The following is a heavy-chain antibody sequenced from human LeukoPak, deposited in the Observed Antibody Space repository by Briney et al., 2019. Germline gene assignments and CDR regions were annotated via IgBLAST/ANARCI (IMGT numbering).Heavy chain of an antibody. CDR1: GGSFSSYY. CDR2: IYYSGST. CDR3: ARHSGSGTSYDY. Sequence: LRLSCAVYGGSFSSYYWSWIRQPPGKGLEWIGYIYYSGSTNYNPSLKSRVTISVDTSKNQFSLKLSSVTAADTAVYYCARHSGSGTSYDYWGQGTLVTVSS. D-gene: IGHD2-15*01. J-gene: IGHJ4*02. V-gene: IGHV4-59*08.